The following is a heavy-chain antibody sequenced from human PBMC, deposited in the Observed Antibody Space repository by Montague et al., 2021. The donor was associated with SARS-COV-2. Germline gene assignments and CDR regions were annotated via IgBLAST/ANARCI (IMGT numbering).Heavy chain of an antibody. CDR2: IFNSGST. D-gene: IGHD3-16*01. CDR3: VRVGVSNGVSFFDY. J-gene: IGHJ4*02. V-gene: IGHV4-59*01. Sequence: SETLSLTCTVSGGSISSYYCSWIRQPQGKGLEWIGYIFNSGSTNYNPSLKSRITISVDTSKNQLSLRLRSVTAADTAVYYCVRVGVSNGVSFFDYWCQGTLVTVSS. CDR1: GGSISSYY.